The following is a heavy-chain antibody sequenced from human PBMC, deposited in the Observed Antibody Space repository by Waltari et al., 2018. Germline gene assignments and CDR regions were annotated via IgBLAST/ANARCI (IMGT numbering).Heavy chain of an antibody. CDR1: GFPFSQYA. Sequence: EVQLVESGGGSVQPGGSLGLSCPASGFPFSQYAMHWVRTGPGKGLGWVLGISWNSGSVDYADSVKGRFNISRDNAKNSVHLQMYNLRTEDTGLYYCAKDNEQWPHAFDHWGQGTPVTVSS. V-gene: IGHV3-9*01. D-gene: IGHD6-19*01. J-gene: IGHJ4*02. CDR3: AKDNEQWPHAFDH. CDR2: ISWNSGSV.